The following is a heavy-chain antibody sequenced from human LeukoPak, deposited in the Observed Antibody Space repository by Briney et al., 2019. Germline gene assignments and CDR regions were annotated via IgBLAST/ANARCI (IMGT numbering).Heavy chain of an antibody. D-gene: IGHD3-3*01. V-gene: IGHV1-69*13. CDR2: IIPIFGTA. J-gene: IGHJ6*02. Sequence: SVKVSCKASGGTFISYAISWVRQAPGQGLEWMGGIIPIFGTANYAQKFQGRVTITADESTSTAYMELSSLRSEDTAVYYCAREGYYDFLPYGMDVWGQGTTVTVSS. CDR3: AREGYYDFLPYGMDV. CDR1: GGTFISYA.